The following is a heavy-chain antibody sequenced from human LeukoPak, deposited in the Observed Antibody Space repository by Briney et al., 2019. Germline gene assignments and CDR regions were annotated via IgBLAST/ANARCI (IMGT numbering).Heavy chain of an antibody. V-gene: IGHV1-3*01. J-gene: IGHJ3*02. Sequence: ASVKVSCKASGYTFTSYALHWVRQAPGQRLEWMGWINAGNGNTKYSQKFQGRVTITRDTSASTAFMELSSLTSEDTAVYYCARDHGTTKEDDAFDIWGQGTMVTLSS. CDR1: GYTFTSYA. CDR3: ARDHGTTKEDDAFDI. CDR2: INAGNGNT. D-gene: IGHD1-14*01.